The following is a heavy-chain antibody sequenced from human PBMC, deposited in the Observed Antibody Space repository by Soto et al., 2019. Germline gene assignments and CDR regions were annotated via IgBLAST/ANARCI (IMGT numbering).Heavy chain of an antibody. D-gene: IGHD6-6*01. CDR1: GYTFTSYG. Sequence: ASVKVSCKASGYTFTSYGISCVRQAPGQGLEWMGWISAYNGNTNYAQKLQGRVTMTTDTSTSTAYMELRSLRSDDTAVYYCAREVEGYSSSSRLNWFDPWGQGTLVTVSS. CDR3: AREVEGYSSSSRLNWFDP. J-gene: IGHJ5*02. CDR2: ISAYNGNT. V-gene: IGHV1-18*01.